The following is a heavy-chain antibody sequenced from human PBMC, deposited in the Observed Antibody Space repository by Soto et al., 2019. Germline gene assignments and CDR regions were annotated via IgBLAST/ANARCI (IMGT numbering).Heavy chain of an antibody. V-gene: IGHV4-39*01. J-gene: IGHJ4*02. D-gene: IGHD3-3*01. CDR2: IYYSGST. CDR3: ARQEYDFWSGYYRGFFDY. CDR1: GGSISSSSYY. Sequence: PSETLSLTCTVSGGSISSSSYYWGWIRQPPGKGLEWIGSIYYSGSTYYNPSLKSRVTISVDTSKNQFSLKLSSVTAADTAVYYCARQEYDFWSGYYRGFFDYWRQGTLVTVSS.